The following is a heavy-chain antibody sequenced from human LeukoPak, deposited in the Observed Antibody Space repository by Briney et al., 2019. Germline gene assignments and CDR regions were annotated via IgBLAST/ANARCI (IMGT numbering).Heavy chain of an antibody. Sequence: LETLSLTCAVSGGSFSSGDYCGWIRQSPGKGLEWIGEINQSGVTNYNPSLKSRVTISVDTSKNQFSLNLRSVTAADTAVYYCAKVYYYVDVWGKGTTVTVSS. CDR2: INQSGVT. J-gene: IGHJ6*03. CDR1: GGSFSSGDY. V-gene: IGHV4-34*01. CDR3: AKVYYYVDV.